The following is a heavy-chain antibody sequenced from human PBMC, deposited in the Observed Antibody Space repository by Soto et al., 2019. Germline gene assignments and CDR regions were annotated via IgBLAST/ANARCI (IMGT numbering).Heavy chain of an antibody. J-gene: IGHJ3*02. V-gene: IGHV4-31*03. D-gene: IGHD2-21*02. CDR1: GGSISSGGYY. CDR3: ARVCGGDCHNAFDI. Sequence: SETLSLTCTVSGGSISSGGYYWSWIRQHPGKGLEWIGYIYYSGSTYYNPSLKSRVTISVDTSKNQFSLKLSSVTAADTAVYYCARVCGGDCHNAFDICGQGTMVTVSS. CDR2: IYYSGST.